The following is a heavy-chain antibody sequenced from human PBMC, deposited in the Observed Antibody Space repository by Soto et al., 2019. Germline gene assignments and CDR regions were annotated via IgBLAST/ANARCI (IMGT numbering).Heavy chain of an antibody. J-gene: IGHJ5*01. CDR1: GFSLTNTGVT. CDR2: VYWHDDK. CDR3: AHSHFEILTGPFDS. D-gene: IGHD3-9*01. V-gene: IGHV2-5*01. Sequence: QITLKESGPSLVKPTQTLTLTCTFSGFSLTNTGVTVGWIRQPPGKALEWLALVYWHDDKRYNPSLRNRLTTPKDTSKNRVVLTLANVGPVDTPTYYGAHSHFEILTGPFDSWGRGTLVTVSS.